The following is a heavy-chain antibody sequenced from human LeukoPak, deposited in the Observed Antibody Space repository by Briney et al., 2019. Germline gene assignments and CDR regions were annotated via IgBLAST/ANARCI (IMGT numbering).Heavy chain of an antibody. CDR3: ARGRGYSYGSFWYFDL. V-gene: IGHV3-48*01. J-gene: IGHJ2*01. CDR1: GFTLRSYV. CDR2: ISISSTTI. D-gene: IGHD5-18*01. Sequence: GGSLRLSCVASGFTLRSYVMNWVRQAPGKGLEWVSYISISSTTIYYADSVKGRFTISRDNAKNSLYLQMNSLRAEDTAVYYCARGRGYSYGSFWYFDLWGRGTLVTVSS.